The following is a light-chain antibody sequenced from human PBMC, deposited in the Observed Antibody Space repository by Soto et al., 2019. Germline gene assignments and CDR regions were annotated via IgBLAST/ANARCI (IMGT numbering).Light chain of an antibody. V-gene: IGLV7-43*01. Sequence: QAVVTQEPSLTVSPGGTVTLTCASSTGAVTSDSYPNWVQQKPGQAPRALIYSTSNSHSWTPARFSGSLLGGKAALTLSSVQPEDEAEYYCLLYFGSSQIFGGGTQLTVL. J-gene: IGLJ2*01. CDR2: STS. CDR1: TGAVTSDSY. CDR3: LLYFGSSQI.